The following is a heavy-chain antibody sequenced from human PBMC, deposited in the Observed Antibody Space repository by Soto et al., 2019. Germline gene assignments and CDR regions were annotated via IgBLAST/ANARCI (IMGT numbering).Heavy chain of an antibody. CDR2: IRSKAYGGTT. CDR1: GFTFGDYA. D-gene: IGHD3-3*01. CDR3: TRAHSITIFGVVIYYYYGMDV. J-gene: IGHJ6*02. V-gene: IGHV3-49*04. Sequence: GGSLRLSCTASGFTFGDYAMSWVRQAPGKGLEWVGFIRSKAYGGTTEYAASVKGRFTISRDDSKSIAYLQMNSLKTEDTAVYYCTRAHSITIFGVVIYYYYGMDVWGQGTTVTVSS.